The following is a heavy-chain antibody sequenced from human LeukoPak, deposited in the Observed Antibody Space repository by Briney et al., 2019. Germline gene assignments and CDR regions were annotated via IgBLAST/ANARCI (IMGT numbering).Heavy chain of an antibody. D-gene: IGHD3-10*01. J-gene: IGHJ6*03. CDR2: IYTSGST. CDR3: ARHLAGDFWFGDYYYMDV. CDR1: GGSISSYY. V-gene: IGHV4-4*09. Sequence: PSGTLSLTCTVSGGSISSYYWSWIRQPPGKGLEWIGYIYTSGSTNYNPSLKSRVTISVDTSKNQFSLKLSSVTAADTAVYYCARHLAGDFWFGDYYYMDVWGKGTTVTVSS.